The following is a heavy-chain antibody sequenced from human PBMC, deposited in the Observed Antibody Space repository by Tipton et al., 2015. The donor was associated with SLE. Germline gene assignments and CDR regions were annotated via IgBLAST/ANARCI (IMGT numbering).Heavy chain of an antibody. V-gene: IGHV3-9*01. CDR2: ISWNSDNI. D-gene: IGHD2-2*01. CDR1: GFSFNDYG. J-gene: IGHJ1*01. Sequence: SLRLSCAASGFSFNDYGIHWVRQTPGKGLEWVSGISWNSDNIGYADSVRGRFTISRDNAKNSLYLQMNSLRADDTALYYCARSCSSTSCYFEYFQHWGQGTLVTVSS. CDR3: ARSCSSTSCYFEYFQH.